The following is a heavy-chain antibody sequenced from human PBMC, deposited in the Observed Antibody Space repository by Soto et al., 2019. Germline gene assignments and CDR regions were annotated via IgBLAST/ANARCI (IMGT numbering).Heavy chain of an antibody. CDR1: GFTFSSYW. CDR2: INSDGSST. CDR3: ARDRVAYSSSKGDYGMDV. Sequence: HPGGSLRLSCAASGFTFSSYWMHWVRQAPGKGLVWVSRINSDGSSTSYADSVKGRFTISRDNAKNTLYLQMNSLRAEDTAVYYCARDRVAYSSSKGDYGMDVWGQGTTVTVS. V-gene: IGHV3-74*01. D-gene: IGHD6-6*01. J-gene: IGHJ6*02.